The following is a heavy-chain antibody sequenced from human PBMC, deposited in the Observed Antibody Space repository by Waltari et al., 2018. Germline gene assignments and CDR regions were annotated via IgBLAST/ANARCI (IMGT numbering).Heavy chain of an antibody. D-gene: IGHD3-10*01. J-gene: IGHJ4*02. CDR2: ISSSGSTI. V-gene: IGHV3-11*01. CDR1: GFSFSDYY. CDR3: TRPPGDRRRDY. Sequence: QVQLVDSGGGLVKPGGSLRLSCAASGFSFSDYYMGWIRQAPGKVLEWISYISSSGSTIYYADSVKGRFSISRDNGKNSLYLQMNSLRAEDTAVYYCTRPPGDRRRDYWGQGTLVTVSS.